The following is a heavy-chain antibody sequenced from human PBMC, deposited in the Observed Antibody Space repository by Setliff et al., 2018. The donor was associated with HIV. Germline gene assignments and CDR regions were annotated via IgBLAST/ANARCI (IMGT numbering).Heavy chain of an antibody. D-gene: IGHD6-19*01. V-gene: IGHV4-34*12. CDR1: GGSFSGYY. J-gene: IGHJ3*01. CDR2: IIHSGST. Sequence: SETLSLTCAVYGGSFSGYYWSWIRQPPGKGLEWIGEIIHSGSTNYNPSLRSRVTVSADTSKNQFSLRLNSVTAADTAVYYCAREERGWSNRGAFDVWGLGTMVTVSS. CDR3: AREERGWSNRGAFDV.